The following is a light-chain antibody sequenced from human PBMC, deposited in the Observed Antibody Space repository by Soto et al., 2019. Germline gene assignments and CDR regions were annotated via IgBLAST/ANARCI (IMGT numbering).Light chain of an antibody. CDR2: EGT. V-gene: IGLV2-23*01. Sequence: QSVLTQPASVSASHGQTITISCTGTSSDVGSYSLVSWYQQYPGKVPKLMIYEGTKRPSGVSNRFSGSKSGSTASLTISGLQAEDEADYYCCAYAGRGTSVFGTGTKLTVL. CDR1: SSDVGSYSL. J-gene: IGLJ1*01. CDR3: CAYAGRGTSV.